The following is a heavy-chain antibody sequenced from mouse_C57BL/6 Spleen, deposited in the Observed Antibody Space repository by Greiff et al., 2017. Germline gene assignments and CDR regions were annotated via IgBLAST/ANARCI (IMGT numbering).Heavy chain of an antibody. CDR2: IYPGSGST. D-gene: IGHD3-1*01. J-gene: IGHJ2*01. CDR3: AEAARARDY. Sequence: VQLQQSGAELVKPGASVKMSCKASGYTFTSYWITWVKQRPGQGLEWIGDIYPGSGSTNYNEKFKGKATLTADTSSSTAYMQLSSLTSEDSAVYYCAEAARARDYWGQGTTLTVSS. CDR1: GYTFTSYW. V-gene: IGHV1-55*01.